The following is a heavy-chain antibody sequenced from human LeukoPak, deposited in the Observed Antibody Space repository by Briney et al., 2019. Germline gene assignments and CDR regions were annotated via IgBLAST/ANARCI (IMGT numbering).Heavy chain of an antibody. Sequence: GGSLRLSCAASGITLNIFTMSWVRQAPGKGLEWVSSLSGSAATTYYADSVKGRFTISRDDSKNTVYLQMNSLRAEDTAVYYCASASSHRIAAGGDYWGQGTLVTVSS. CDR1: GITLNIFT. J-gene: IGHJ4*02. CDR2: LSGSAATT. D-gene: IGHD6-13*01. V-gene: IGHV3-23*01. CDR3: ASASSHRIAAGGDY.